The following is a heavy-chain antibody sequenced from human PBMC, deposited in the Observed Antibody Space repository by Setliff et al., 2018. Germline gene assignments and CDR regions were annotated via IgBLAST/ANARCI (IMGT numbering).Heavy chain of an antibody. CDR1: GFTFSNAW. CDR2: IKSKTDGGTT. J-gene: IGHJ6*03. CDR3: TTSISEDYDYGENGGVYYYYYYMDV. V-gene: IGHV3-15*01. Sequence: PGGSLRLSCAASGFTFSNAWMSWVRQAPGKGLEWVGRIKSKTDGGTTDYAAPVKGRFTISRDDSKNTLYLQMNSLKTEDTAVYYCTTSISEDYDYGENGGVYYYYYYMDVWGKGTTVTVSS. D-gene: IGHD4-17*01.